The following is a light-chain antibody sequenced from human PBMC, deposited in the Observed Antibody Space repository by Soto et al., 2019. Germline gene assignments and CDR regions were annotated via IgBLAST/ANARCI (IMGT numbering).Light chain of an antibody. Sequence: QAVLTQLASLSGSPGQSITISCTGTSSDIGAYDYVSWFQQHPGKAPKLMISEVNNRPSGVSNRFSGSKSGNTAYLTISGLQVEDEAEDFCFSFTSTSTHVFGTGTKVTVL. CDR1: SSDIGAYDY. V-gene: IGLV2-14*01. CDR2: EVN. J-gene: IGLJ1*01. CDR3: FSFTSTSTHV.